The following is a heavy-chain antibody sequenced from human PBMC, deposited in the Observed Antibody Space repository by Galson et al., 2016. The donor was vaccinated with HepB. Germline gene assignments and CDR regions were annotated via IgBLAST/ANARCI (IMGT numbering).Heavy chain of an antibody. CDR3: VTDLEQSGSYIY. CDR1: GFNFSAAW. D-gene: IGHD1-26*01. CDR2: IHSKSDGGAK. Sequence: SLRLSCAASGFNFSAAWMTWVRQPPGKGLGWVGRIHSKSDGGAKEYSPPVKGRFSLSSDDSRKTLYLQMNSLKRDDTGVYYCVTDLEQSGSYIYWGQGTLVTVFS. J-gene: IGHJ4*02. V-gene: IGHV3-15*01.